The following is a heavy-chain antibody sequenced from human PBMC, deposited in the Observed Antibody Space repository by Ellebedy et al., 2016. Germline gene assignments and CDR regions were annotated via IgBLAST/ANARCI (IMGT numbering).Heavy chain of an antibody. CDR1: GGSISSSSYY. CDR2: IYYSGST. V-gene: IGHV4-61*05. D-gene: IGHD3-3*01. J-gene: IGHJ4*02. Sequence: SETLSLXXTVSGGSISSSSYYWSWIRQPPGKGLEWIGYIYYSGSTNYNPSLKSRVPISVDTSKNQFSLKLSSVTAADTAVYYCARGRTLGRVLYYDSQYYFDYWGQGTLVTVSS. CDR3: ARGRTLGRVLYYDSQYYFDY.